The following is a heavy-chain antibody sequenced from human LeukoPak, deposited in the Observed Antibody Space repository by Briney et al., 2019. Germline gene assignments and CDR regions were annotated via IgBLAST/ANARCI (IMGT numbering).Heavy chain of an antibody. Sequence: ASVKVSCKASGYTFTSYDINWVRQATGQGLEWMGWMNPNSGNTGYAQKFQGRVTMTRNTSISTAYMELSSLRSEDTAVYYCARGEQRRRNDIFTGYRLGYWGQGTLVTVSS. J-gene: IGHJ4*02. CDR1: GYTFTSYD. V-gene: IGHV1-8*01. D-gene: IGHD3-9*01. CDR3: ARGEQRRRNDIFTGYRLGY. CDR2: MNPNSGNT.